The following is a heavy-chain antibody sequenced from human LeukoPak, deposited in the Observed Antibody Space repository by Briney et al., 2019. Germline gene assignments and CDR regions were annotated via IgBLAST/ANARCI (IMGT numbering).Heavy chain of an antibody. CDR1: GFTVSSNY. CDR2: IYSGGST. Sequence: GGSLRLSCAASGFTVSSNYMSWVRQAPGQGLEWVSVIYSGGSTYYADSVKGRFTISRDNSKNTLYLQMNSLRAEDTAVYYCARDLPAEAFDIWGQGTMVTVSS. CDR3: ARDLPAEAFDI. V-gene: IGHV3-53*01. J-gene: IGHJ3*02.